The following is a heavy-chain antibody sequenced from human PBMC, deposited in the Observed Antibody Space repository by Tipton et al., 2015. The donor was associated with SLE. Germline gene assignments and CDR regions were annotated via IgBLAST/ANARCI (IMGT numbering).Heavy chain of an antibody. J-gene: IGHJ3*01. D-gene: IGHD5-24*01. V-gene: IGHV3-74*01. CDR1: GFTLTNCW. Sequence: SLRLSCTVSGFTLTNCWMHWVRQAPGKGLVWVSHISRDGGDTYYADSVKGRFTISRDIARNTVYLQMNSLRFEDTAVYYCAREMTTMEAIDFWGQGTKVTVSS. CDR3: AREMTTMEAIDF. CDR2: ISRDGGDT.